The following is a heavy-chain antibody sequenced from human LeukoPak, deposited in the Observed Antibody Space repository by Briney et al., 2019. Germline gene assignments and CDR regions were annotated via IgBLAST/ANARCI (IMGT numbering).Heavy chain of an antibody. D-gene: IGHD3-10*01. Sequence: GRSLRLSCAASGFTFSSYAMHWVRQAPGKGLEWVAVISYDGSNKYYADSVKGRFTISRDNSKNTLYLQMNSLRAEDTAVYYCAKVAVEYYYGSGSFDYRGQGTLVTVSS. CDR1: GFTFSSYA. CDR3: AKVAVEYYYGSGSFDY. CDR2: ISYDGSNK. J-gene: IGHJ4*02. V-gene: IGHV3-30*04.